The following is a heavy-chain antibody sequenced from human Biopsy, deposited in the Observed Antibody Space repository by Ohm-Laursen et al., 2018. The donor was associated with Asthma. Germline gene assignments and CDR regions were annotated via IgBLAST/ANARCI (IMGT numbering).Heavy chain of an antibody. Sequence: VASEKVSCKASGYTVTRYAINWVRQAPGQGLEWMGGINTNTGNPTYAQGFTGRFVFSLDTSVNTAHLQISSLKAEDTAVYYCARMISYYHEMRAPFFDYWGQGTLVTVSS. V-gene: IGHV7-4-1*02. CDR2: INTNTGNP. J-gene: IGHJ4*02. CDR1: GYTVTRYA. CDR3: ARMISYYHEMRAPFFDY. D-gene: IGHD3-22*01.